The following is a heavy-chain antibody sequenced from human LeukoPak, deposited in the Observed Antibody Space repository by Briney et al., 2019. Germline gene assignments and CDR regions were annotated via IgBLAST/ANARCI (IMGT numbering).Heavy chain of an antibody. D-gene: IGHD6-13*01. CDR2: ISYDGSNK. CDR1: GFTFSSYA. J-gene: IGHJ4*02. Sequence: GGSLRLSCAASGFTFSSYAMHWVRQAPGKGLEWVAVISYDGSNKYYADSVKGRFTISRDNSKNTLYLQMNSLRAEDTAVYYCARDSSSWRGAFDYWGQGTLATVSS. V-gene: IGHV3-30-3*01. CDR3: ARDSSSWRGAFDY.